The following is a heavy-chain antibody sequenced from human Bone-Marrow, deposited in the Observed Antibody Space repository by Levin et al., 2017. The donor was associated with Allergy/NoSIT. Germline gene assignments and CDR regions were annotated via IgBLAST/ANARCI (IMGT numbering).Heavy chain of an antibody. CDR3: ATRLTGYHR. CDR1: GVLFSNNT. Sequence: SCVVSGVLFSNNTMNWVRQAPGKGLEWVAYISRRSTTLFYADSVKGRFTISRDNGKNSLYLEMNSLRVEDTAVYYCATRLTGYHRWGQGTLVTVSS. J-gene: IGHJ4*02. V-gene: IGHV3-48*01. D-gene: IGHD3-9*01. CDR2: ISRRSTTL.